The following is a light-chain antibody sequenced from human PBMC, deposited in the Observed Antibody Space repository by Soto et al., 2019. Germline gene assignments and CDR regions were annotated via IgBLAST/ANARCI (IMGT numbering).Light chain of an antibody. Sequence: DIQMTQSPSTLSATVVYRVTITCRASQSISTWLAWYQQKPGKAPKLLIYDASSLEVGVPSRFSGSGSRTEFTLTISSLQPDDYGTYYCQQYYDFRTFGQGTKVDIK. V-gene: IGKV1-5*01. J-gene: IGKJ1*01. CDR2: DAS. CDR3: QQYYDFRT. CDR1: QSISTW.